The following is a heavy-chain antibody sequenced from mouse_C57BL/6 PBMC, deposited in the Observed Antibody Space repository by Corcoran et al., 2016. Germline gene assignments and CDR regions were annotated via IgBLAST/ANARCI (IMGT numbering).Heavy chain of an antibody. Sequence: DVQLQESGPGLVKPSQSLSLTCSVTGYSITSGYYWNWIRQFPGNKLEWMGYISYDGSNYYNPSLKNRISITRDTSKNQFFLKLNSVTTEDTATYYCASYSNFDYWGQGTTLTVSS. CDR3: ASYSNFDY. J-gene: IGHJ2*01. D-gene: IGHD2-5*01. V-gene: IGHV3-6*01. CDR2: ISYDGSN. CDR1: GYSITSGYY.